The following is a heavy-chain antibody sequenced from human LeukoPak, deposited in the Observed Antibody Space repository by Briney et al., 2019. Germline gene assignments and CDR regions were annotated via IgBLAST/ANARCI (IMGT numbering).Heavy chain of an antibody. J-gene: IGHJ4*02. CDR3: ARGEGLGPTNGGYYFAY. V-gene: IGHV3-7*01. Sequence: GGSLRLSCATSGFTFSNYWMSWVRRAPGKGLEWVANIKQDGSDKYYVDSVKGRFTISRDNAKNSLYLQMNTLRAEDTAVYYCARGEGLGPTNGGYYFAYWGQGSLVIVSS. D-gene: IGHD1-26*01. CDR2: IKQDGSDK. CDR1: GFTFSNYW.